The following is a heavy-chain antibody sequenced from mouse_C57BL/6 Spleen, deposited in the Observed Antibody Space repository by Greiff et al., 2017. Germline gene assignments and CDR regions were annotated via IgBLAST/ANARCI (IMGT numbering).Heavy chain of an antibody. Sequence: VQLQQSGAELVKPGASVKLSCTASGFNITDYYMHWVKQRTEQGLAWIGRIDPEDGETKYAPKFQGKDTITADTSSNTAYLQLSSLTSEDTAVYYCASPYYGYDGWFAYWGQGTLVTVSA. D-gene: IGHD2-9*01. CDR1: GFNITDYY. V-gene: IGHV14-2*01. CDR3: ASPYYGYDGWFAY. CDR2: IDPEDGET. J-gene: IGHJ3*01.